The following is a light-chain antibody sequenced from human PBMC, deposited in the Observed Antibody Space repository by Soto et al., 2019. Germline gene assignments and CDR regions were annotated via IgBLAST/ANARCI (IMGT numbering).Light chain of an antibody. V-gene: IGKV4-1*01. CDR3: QQYYGTPIT. CDR2: WAS. Sequence: DIVMTQSPDSLAVSLGERATINCKSSQSALYSSNNKNYLAWYQQKPGQPPKLLIYWASTRESGVPERFSGSGSGTEFTLTIGSLQAEDVAVYFCQQYYGTPITFGQGTRLEIK. CDR1: QSALYSSNNKNY. J-gene: IGKJ5*01.